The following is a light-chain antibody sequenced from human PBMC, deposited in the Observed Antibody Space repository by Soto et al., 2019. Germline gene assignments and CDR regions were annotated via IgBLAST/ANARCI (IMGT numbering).Light chain of an antibody. J-gene: IGLJ3*02. CDR3: QSYDSSLRGV. V-gene: IGLV1-40*01. CDR2: DNN. CDR1: SSNIGAGYD. Sequence: QAVVTQPPSVSGAPGERVTISCTGRSSNIGAGYDVHWYQQFPGRAPRLLLYDNNNRPSGVPDRFSGSKSGTSASLAITGLQTEDEADYYCQSYDSSLRGVFGGGTKLTVL.